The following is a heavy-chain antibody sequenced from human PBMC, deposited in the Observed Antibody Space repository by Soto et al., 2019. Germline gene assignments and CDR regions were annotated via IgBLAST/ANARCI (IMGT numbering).Heavy chain of an antibody. V-gene: IGHV3-30-3*01. D-gene: IGHD5-18*01. CDR1: GFTFSSYA. CDR2: ISYDGSNK. CDR3: ATPEPRGYRLIY. Sequence: GSLRLSCAASGFTFSSYAMHWVRQAPGKGLEWVAVISYDGSNKYYADSVKGRFTISRDNSKNTLYLQMNSLRAEDTAVYYCATPEPRGYRLIYWGQGTLVTVSS. J-gene: IGHJ4*02.